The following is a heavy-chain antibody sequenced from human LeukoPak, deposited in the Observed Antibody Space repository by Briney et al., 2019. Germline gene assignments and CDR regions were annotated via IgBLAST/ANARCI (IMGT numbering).Heavy chain of an antibody. Sequence: PSETLSLTCTVSGGSISSYYWSWIRPPPRGGLEWVGYIYYSGSTNYNPSLKSRVTISVDTSKNQFSLKLSSVTAADTAGYYCARAGSIAAAGMQGAFDIWGQGTMVTVSS. CDR2: IYYSGST. CDR1: GGSISSYY. CDR3: ARAGSIAAAGMQGAFDI. V-gene: IGHV4-59*01. J-gene: IGHJ3*02. D-gene: IGHD6-13*01.